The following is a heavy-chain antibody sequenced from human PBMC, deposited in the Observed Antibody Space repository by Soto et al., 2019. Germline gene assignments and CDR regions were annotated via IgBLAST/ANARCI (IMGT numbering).Heavy chain of an antibody. Sequence: PSETLSLTCTVSGGSVSSGSYYWSWIRQPPGKGLEWIGYIYYSGSTNYNPSLKSRVTISVDTSKNQFSLKLSSVTAADTAVYYFVSSDTLGYCSGGSCQADFDYWGQGTLVTVSS. CDR3: VSSDTLGYCSGGSCQADFDY. D-gene: IGHD2-15*01. CDR1: GGSVSSGSYY. J-gene: IGHJ4*02. V-gene: IGHV4-61*01. CDR2: IYYSGST.